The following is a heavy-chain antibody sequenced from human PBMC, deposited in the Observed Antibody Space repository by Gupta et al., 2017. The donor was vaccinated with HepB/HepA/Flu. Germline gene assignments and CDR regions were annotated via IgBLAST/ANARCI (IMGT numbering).Heavy chain of an antibody. Sequence: EVQLVESGGVLVQPGGSLRLSCAASGFTFSSYWMSWVRQAPGKGLEWVANIKEDGSEKYYVDAVKGRFTISRDNAKKSLVYLQMNSLRAEDTAVYYCASVAGRRGDEFFDYWGHGSLVTVSP. D-gene: IGHD6-6*01. CDR3: ASVAGRRGDEFFDY. CDR1: GFTFSSYW. V-gene: IGHV3-7*01. CDR2: IKEDGSEK. J-gene: IGHJ4*01.